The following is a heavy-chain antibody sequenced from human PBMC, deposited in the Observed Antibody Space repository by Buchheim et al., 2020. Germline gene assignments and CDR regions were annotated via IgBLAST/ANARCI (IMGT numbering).Heavy chain of an antibody. D-gene: IGHD6-6*01. CDR2: ISSSGSTI. V-gene: IGHV3-48*03. CDR3: ARDSSSSGIYYYYGMDV. J-gene: IGHJ6*02. CDR1: GFTFSSYE. Sequence: EVQLVESGGGLVQPGGSLRLSCAASGFTFSSYEMNWVRQAPGKGLEWVSYISSSGSTIYYADSVKGRFTISRDNAKHSLYLQMNSLRAEDTAVYYCARDSSSSGIYYYYGMDVWGQGTT.